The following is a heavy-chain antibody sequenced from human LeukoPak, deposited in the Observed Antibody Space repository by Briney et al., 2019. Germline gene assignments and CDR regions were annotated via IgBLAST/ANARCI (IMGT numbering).Heavy chain of an antibody. D-gene: IGHD3-22*01. Sequence: GGSLRLSCAASGFTVSSNYMSWVRQAPGKGLEWVSTISGSGSSPYYADSVKGRFTISRDNSKNTLYLQVNSLRAEDTAVYYCAKGSSMILVVISSWGQGTLVTVSS. CDR3: AKGSSMILVVISS. V-gene: IGHV3-23*01. J-gene: IGHJ4*02. CDR1: GFTVSSNY. CDR2: ISGSGSSP.